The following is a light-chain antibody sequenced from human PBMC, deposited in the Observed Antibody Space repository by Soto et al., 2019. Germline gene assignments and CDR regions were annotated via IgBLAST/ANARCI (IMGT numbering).Light chain of an antibody. CDR1: QSISTF. V-gene: IGKV1-39*01. CDR2: ASS. Sequence: DIQMTQSPSSLSASVGDRVTITCRASQSISTFLNWYQQKPGKAPNLLIYASSGLQSGAPSRFSGSGPGTYFTLTISSLQPEDFATYYCQQSYRTPITFGQGTRLEIK. J-gene: IGKJ5*01. CDR3: QQSYRTPIT.